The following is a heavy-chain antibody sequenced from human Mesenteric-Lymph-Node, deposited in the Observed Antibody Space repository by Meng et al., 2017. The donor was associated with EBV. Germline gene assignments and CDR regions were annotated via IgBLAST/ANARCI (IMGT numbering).Heavy chain of an antibody. CDR3: AKDWSVGAGSGSHY. J-gene: IGHJ4*02. CDR1: GGSISTSNW. V-gene: IGHV4-4*02. D-gene: IGHD1-26*01. Sequence: EAGPGLVKPWGTLSLTCAVSGGSISTSNWWSWVRQPPGKGLEWIGEIYHSGSTNYNPSLKTRVTMSVDKSKNQFSLNLNSVTAADTAVYYCAKDWSVGAGSGSHYWGQGTLVTVSS. CDR2: IYHSGST.